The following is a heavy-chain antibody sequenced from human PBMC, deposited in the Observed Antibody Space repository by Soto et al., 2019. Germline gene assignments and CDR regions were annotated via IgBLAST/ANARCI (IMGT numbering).Heavy chain of an antibody. D-gene: IGHD3-3*01. CDR1: GLTFSNSA. Sequence: SAEVCCKASGLTFSNSAIQGVRKTRGQRLEWIGWIVVGSGNTNYARELHGRVTITRDMSTSAAYMELSSLRSEDTAIYYCAARSGYYTSYYYMDVWGEGTTVTV. CDR3: AARSGYYTSYYYMDV. J-gene: IGHJ6*03. CDR2: IVVGSGNT. V-gene: IGHV1-58*02.